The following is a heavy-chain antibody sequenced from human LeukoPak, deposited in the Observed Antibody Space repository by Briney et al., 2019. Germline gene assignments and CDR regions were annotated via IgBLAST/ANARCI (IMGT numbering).Heavy chain of an antibody. CDR2: ISSSSSYI. D-gene: IGHD1-14*01. Sequence: GGSLRLSCAASGFTFSNYSMNWVRQAPGKGLEWVSSISSSSSYIYYADSVKGRFTISRDNAKNSLYLQMNSLRAEDTAVYYCARVPAVGFRAAVFDYWGQGTLVTVSS. CDR1: GFTFSNYS. CDR3: ARVPAVGFRAAVFDY. J-gene: IGHJ4*02. V-gene: IGHV3-21*01.